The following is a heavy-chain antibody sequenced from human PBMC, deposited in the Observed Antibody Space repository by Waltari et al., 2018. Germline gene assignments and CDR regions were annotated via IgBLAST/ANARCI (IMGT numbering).Heavy chain of an antibody. V-gene: IGHV5-51*03. CDR2: TYPDDLDT. D-gene: IGHD3-10*01. J-gene: IGHJ3*01. CDR3: ARQHYGSFDV. Sequence: EVQLVQSGAEVKKPGESLKISCQGPGYSFTNYWIGWVRQIPGKGLERMVITYPDDLDTKYSPACQCQVTMSAYKFINTAYLQWSSLKVSDTAMYYCARQHYGSFDVWGQGTMVTVSS. CDR1: GYSFTNYW.